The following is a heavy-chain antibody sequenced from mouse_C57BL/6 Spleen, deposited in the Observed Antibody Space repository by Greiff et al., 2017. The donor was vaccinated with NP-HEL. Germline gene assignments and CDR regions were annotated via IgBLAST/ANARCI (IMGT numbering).Heavy chain of an antibody. CDR2: IDPSDSYT. Sequence: QVQLQQPGAELVRPGTSVKLSCKASGYTFTSYWMHWVKQRPGQGLEWIGVIDPSDSYTNYNQKFKGKATLTVDTSSSTAYMQLSSLTSEDSAVYYCARSGDYYGSSAYWGQGTLVTVSA. J-gene: IGHJ3*01. V-gene: IGHV1-59*01. CDR3: ARSGDYYGSSAY. CDR1: GYTFTSYW. D-gene: IGHD1-1*01.